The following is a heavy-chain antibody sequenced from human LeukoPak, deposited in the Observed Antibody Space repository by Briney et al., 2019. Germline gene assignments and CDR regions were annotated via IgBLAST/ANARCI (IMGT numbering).Heavy chain of an antibody. D-gene: IGHD5-24*01. CDR3: AKSRPGRDGYNFDY. Sequence: GGSLRLSCEGSGFSFRDYYMSWIRQTPGKGLEWVSYISNSGTDTNYADSVKGRFTISRDNAKNSLYLQMNSLRAEDTAVYYCAKSRPGRDGYNFDYWGQGTLVTVSS. V-gene: IGHV3-11*06. CDR2: ISNSGTDT. CDR1: GFSFRDYY. J-gene: IGHJ4*02.